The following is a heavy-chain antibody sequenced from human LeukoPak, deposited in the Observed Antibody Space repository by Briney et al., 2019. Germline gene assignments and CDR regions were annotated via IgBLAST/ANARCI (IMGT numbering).Heavy chain of an antibody. V-gene: IGHV3-43*02. CDR3: SKGLVGSGYYNWFDP. J-gene: IGHJ5*02. D-gene: IGHD3-3*01. CDR2: ISGDGGST. Sequence: GGSLRLSCAASGFTLDDYAMHWVRQAPGKGLEWVSLISGDGGSTYYADSVKGRFTISRDNSKNSLYLQMNSLRTEDTALYYCSKGLVGSGYYNWFDPWGQGTLVIVSS. CDR1: GFTLDDYA.